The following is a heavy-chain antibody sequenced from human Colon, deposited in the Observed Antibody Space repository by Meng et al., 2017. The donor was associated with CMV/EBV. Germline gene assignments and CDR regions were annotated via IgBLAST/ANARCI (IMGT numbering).Heavy chain of an antibody. Sequence: GESLKISCAASGFTFSDYYMSWIRQAPGKGLEWVSYISSSGSTIYYADSVKGRFTISRDNAKNSLYLQMNSLRAEDTAVYYCARAHTIFGVVEPSDYWGQGTLVTVSS. V-gene: IGHV3-11*01. CDR3: ARAHTIFGVVEPSDY. J-gene: IGHJ4*02. CDR1: GFTFSDYY. CDR2: ISSSGSTI. D-gene: IGHD3-3*01.